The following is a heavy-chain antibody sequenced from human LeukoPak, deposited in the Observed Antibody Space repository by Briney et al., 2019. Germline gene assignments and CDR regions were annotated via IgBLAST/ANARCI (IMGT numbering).Heavy chain of an antibody. CDR3: ARGRDGYTLDYYYYHYMDV. CDR1: GDSFRDYY. Sequence: NPSETLSLTCNVSGDSFRDYYWIWIRQPPGKGLEWIGYLYYGGSTSYNPSPKSRVTFSVDTSKNQFSLKLNSVTAADTAVYYCARGRDGYTLDYYYYHYMDVWGKGTTVTVSS. V-gene: IGHV4-59*01. D-gene: IGHD5-24*01. CDR2: LYYGGST. J-gene: IGHJ6*03.